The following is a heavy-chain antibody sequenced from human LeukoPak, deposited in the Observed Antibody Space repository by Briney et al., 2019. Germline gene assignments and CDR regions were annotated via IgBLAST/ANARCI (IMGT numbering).Heavy chain of an antibody. Sequence: SETLSLTCTVSSGSISTSNYCWGWVRQPPGKALEWIGNIFYSGSTNYNPSLKSRVTISVDTSKNQFSLKLSSVTAADTAVYYCAGRDGYNYSDYWGQGTLVTVSS. CDR2: IFYSGST. CDR1: SGSISTSNYC. V-gene: IGHV4-61*05. D-gene: IGHD5-24*01. CDR3: AGRDGYNYSDY. J-gene: IGHJ4*02.